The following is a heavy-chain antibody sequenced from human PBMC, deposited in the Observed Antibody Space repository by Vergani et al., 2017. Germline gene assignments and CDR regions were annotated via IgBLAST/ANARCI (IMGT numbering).Heavy chain of an antibody. D-gene: IGHD3-22*01. J-gene: IGHJ4*02. V-gene: IGHV3-23*01. Sequence: EVQLLESGGGLVQPGGSLRLSCAASGFTFSSYAMSWVRQAPGKGLEWVSAISGSGGSTYYADSVKGRFTISRDNSKNTLYLQMNSLRAEDTAVYYCAEXSEDDSSGYSYFDYWGQGTLVTVSS. CDR2: ISGSGGST. CDR3: AEXSEDDSSGYSYFDY. CDR1: GFTFSSYA.